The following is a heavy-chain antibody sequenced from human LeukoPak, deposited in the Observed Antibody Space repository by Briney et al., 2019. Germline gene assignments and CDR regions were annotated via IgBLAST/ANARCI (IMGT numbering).Heavy chain of an antibody. D-gene: IGHD3-10*01. J-gene: IGHJ4*02. V-gene: IGHV4-34*01. CDR3: ARVRSEFWFGSEYYFDY. Sequence: PSETLSLTCAVYGGSFSGYYWSWIRQPPGKGLEWIGEINHSGSTNYNPSLKSRVTISVDTSKNQFSLKLSSVTAADTAVYYCARVRSEFWFGSEYYFDYWGQGTLVTVSS. CDR2: INHSGST. CDR1: GGSFSGYY.